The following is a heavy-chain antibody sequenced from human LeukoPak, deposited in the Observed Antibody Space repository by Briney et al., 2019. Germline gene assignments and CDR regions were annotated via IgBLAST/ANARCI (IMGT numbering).Heavy chain of an antibody. CDR1: GFTFSSYA. Sequence: GGSLRLSCAVSGFTFSSYAMSWVRQAPGKGLEWVSAISGSGGSTYYADSVKGRFTISRDNSKNTLYLRMNSLRAEDTAVYYCAKDTYYDSSGYYYDWGQGTLVTVSS. CDR3: AKDTYYDSSGYYYD. CDR2: ISGSGGST. V-gene: IGHV3-23*01. J-gene: IGHJ4*02. D-gene: IGHD3-22*01.